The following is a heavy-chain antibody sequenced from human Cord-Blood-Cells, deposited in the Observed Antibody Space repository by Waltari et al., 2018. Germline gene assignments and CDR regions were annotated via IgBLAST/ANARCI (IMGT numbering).Heavy chain of an antibody. CDR2: IYYRGGT. Sequence: QLQLQESGPGLVKPSETLSLTCTVSGGSISSSSYYWGWIRQPPGKGLEWIGSIYYRGGTDYNPSLKSRVTISVDTAKNQFSLKLSSVTAADTAVYYCARQEYCGGDCYYDYWGQGTLVTVSS. CDR1: GGSISSSSYY. CDR3: ARQEYCGGDCYYDY. V-gene: IGHV4-39*07. D-gene: IGHD2-21*02. J-gene: IGHJ4*02.